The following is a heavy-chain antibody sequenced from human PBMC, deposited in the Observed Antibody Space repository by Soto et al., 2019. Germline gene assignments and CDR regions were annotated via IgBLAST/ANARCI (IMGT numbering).Heavy chain of an antibody. V-gene: IGHV1-69*13. CDR2: IIPIFGTA. CDR3: AREEGWNRALDI. Sequence: SSVKVGCNACGGSFSCYAVSGVRQAPGQGLEWMGGIIPIFGTANDAQKTKGRVTITADESTSTAYMELSSLRSEDTAVYYCAREEGWNRALDIWGQGTVVTVS. J-gene: IGHJ3*02. CDR1: GGSFSCYA. D-gene: IGHD1-1*01.